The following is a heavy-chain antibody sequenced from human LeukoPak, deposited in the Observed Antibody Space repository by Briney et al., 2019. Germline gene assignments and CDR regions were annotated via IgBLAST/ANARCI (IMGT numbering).Heavy chain of an antibody. V-gene: IGHV3-9*03. CDR1: GFTFDDYA. CDR3: AKDFTYDILTGYSNFDY. J-gene: IGHJ4*02. CDR2: ISWNSGSI. D-gene: IGHD3-9*01. Sequence: GGSLRLSCAASGFTFDDYAMHWVRQAPGKGLEWVSGISWNSGSIGYADSVKGRFTISRDNAKNSLYLQMNSLRAEDMALYYCAKDFTYDILTGYSNFDYRGQGTLVTVSS.